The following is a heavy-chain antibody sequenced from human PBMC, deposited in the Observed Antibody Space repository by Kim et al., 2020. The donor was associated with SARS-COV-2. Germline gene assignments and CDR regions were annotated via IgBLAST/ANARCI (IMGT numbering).Heavy chain of an antibody. Sequence: DSVKGRFTVSRDNSKHTLHLQMNSLRAEDTALYFCAKDQSGNYYYYSGMDVWGPGTTVTVSS. J-gene: IGHJ6*02. CDR3: AKDQSGNYYYYSGMDV. V-gene: IGHV3-23*01. D-gene: IGHD1-26*01.